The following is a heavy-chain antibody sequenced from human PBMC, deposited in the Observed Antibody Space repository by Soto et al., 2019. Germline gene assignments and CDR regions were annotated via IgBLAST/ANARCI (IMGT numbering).Heavy chain of an antibody. D-gene: IGHD6-6*01. J-gene: IGHJ6*02. CDR1: GFTFSSYS. CDR3: ARDLAARAAYYYYGMDV. Sequence: GESLRLSCTASGFTFSSYSMNWVRQAPGKGLEWVSYISSSSSTIYYADSVKGRFTISRDNAKNSLYLQMNSLRDEDTAVYYCARDLAARAAYYYYGMDVWGQGTTVTVS. CDR2: ISSSSSTI. V-gene: IGHV3-48*02.